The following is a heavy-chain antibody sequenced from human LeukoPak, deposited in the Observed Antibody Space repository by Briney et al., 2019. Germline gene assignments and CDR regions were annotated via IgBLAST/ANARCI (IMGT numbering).Heavy chain of an antibody. J-gene: IGHJ4*02. CDR3: AREGYYFDY. CDR2: TYYRSKWYN. Sequence: SQTLSLTCAISGDSVSSNSAAWTWLRQSPSRGLEWLGKTYYRSKWYNDYAVSVKSLITVNPDTSKNQFSLQLNSVTPDDTAVYYCAREGYYFDYWGQGTLVTVSS. CDR1: GDSVSSNSAA. V-gene: IGHV6-1*01.